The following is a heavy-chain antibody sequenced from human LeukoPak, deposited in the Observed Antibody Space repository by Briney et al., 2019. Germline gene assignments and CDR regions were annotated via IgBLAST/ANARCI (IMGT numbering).Heavy chain of an antibody. Sequence: GGSLRLSCAASGFTVSSNYMSWVRQAPGKGLEWVSGISGSSNYIGYADSVKGRFTISRDNAKNSLYLQMSSLTVEDTAVYYCASEGDLDFWGQGTLVTVSS. CDR1: GFTVSSNY. J-gene: IGHJ4*02. CDR3: ASEGDLDF. V-gene: IGHV3-21*01. D-gene: IGHD3-10*01. CDR2: ISGSSNYI.